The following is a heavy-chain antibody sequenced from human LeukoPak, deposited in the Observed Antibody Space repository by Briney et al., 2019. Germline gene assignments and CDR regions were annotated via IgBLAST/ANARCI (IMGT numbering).Heavy chain of an antibody. CDR3: VRDSHSGSYYGGNFDY. V-gene: IGHV3-74*01. J-gene: IGHJ4*02. D-gene: IGHD1-26*01. Sequence: PGGSLRLSCAASGFTFSSYWMNWVRQAPGKGLVWVSRINTDESTTNYADSVKGRFTISRGNAKNTVYLQMNSLRAEDTAVYYCVRDSHSGSYYGGNFDYWGQGTLVTVSS. CDR1: GFTFSSYW. CDR2: INTDESTT.